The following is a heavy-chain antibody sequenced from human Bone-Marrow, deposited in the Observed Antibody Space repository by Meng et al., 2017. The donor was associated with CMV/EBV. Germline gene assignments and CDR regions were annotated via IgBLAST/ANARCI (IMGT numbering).Heavy chain of an antibody. V-gene: IGHV4-4*07. J-gene: IGHJ4*02. Sequence: QLQLQSSGPGLLKPSTTLSLTFTASGGSISSYYWSWCRQPAGKGLEWIGRIYTSGSTNYNPSLKSRVTMSVDTSKNQFSLKLSSVTAADTAVYYCASELGGGDYAYWGQGTLVTVSS. CDR3: ASELGGGDYAY. CDR2: IYTSGST. CDR1: GGSISSYY. D-gene: IGHD4-17*01.